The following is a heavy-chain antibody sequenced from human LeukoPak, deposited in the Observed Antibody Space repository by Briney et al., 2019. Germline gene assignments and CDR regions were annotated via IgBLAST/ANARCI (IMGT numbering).Heavy chain of an antibody. CDR1: GFTFSSYA. D-gene: IGHD3-22*01. J-gene: IGHJ5*02. V-gene: IGHV3-30-3*01. Sequence: GRSLRLSCAASGFTFSSYAMHWVRQAPGKGLEWVAVISYDGSNKYYADSVKGRFTISRDSAKNSLFLQINSLRAEDTAVYYCANGGTYSSGPWGQGTLVTVSS. CDR2: ISYDGSNK. CDR3: ANGGTYSSGP.